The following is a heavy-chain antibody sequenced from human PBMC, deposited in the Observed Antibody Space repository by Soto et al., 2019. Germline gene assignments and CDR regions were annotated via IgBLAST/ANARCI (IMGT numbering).Heavy chain of an antibody. V-gene: IGHV1-69*01. CDR2: IIPIFGTA. CDR1: GGTFSSYA. CDR3: ARGPYAVVPAAKRSWFDP. J-gene: IGHJ5*02. D-gene: IGHD2-2*01. Sequence: QVQLVQSGAEVKKPGSSVKVSCKASGGTFSSYAISWVRQAPGQGLEWMGGIIPIFGTANYAQKFQGRVTITADESTSTAYMELSSLSSEDTAVYYCARGPYAVVPAAKRSWFDPWGQGTLVAVSS.